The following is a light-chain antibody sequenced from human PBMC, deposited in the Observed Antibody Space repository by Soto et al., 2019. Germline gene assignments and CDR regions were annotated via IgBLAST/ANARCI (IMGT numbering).Light chain of an antibody. CDR3: QQYNNSPWT. Sequence: DIQMTQSPSTLSASVGDRVTITCRASQSISSWLAWYQQKPGEAPKLLLYHASILESGVPSRFSGSGSGTEFTLTVSRLQPEDFGSYYCQQYNNSPWTFGQGTKVEIE. J-gene: IGKJ1*01. CDR1: QSISSW. V-gene: IGKV1-5*01. CDR2: HAS.